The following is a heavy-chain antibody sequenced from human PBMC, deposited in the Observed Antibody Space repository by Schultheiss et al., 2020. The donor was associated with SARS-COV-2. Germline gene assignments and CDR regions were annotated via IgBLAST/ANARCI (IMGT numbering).Heavy chain of an antibody. CDR1: GGSISSGSYY. J-gene: IGHJ4*02. V-gene: IGHV4-61*02. CDR3: ARDGSAGYDY. D-gene: IGHD6-25*01. CDR2: IYHSGST. Sequence: SETLSLTCTVSGGSISSGSYYWSWIRQPAGKGLEWIGRIYHSGSTYYNPSLKSRVTISVDTSKNQFSLKLSSVTAADTAVYYCARDGSAGYDYWGQGTLVTVSS.